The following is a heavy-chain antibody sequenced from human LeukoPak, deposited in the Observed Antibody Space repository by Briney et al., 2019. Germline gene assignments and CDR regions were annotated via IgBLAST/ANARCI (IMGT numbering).Heavy chain of an antibody. CDR1: GGSISSSSYY. J-gene: IGHJ4*02. V-gene: IGHV4-39*01. CDR3: ASPKSDILTGSFDY. CDR2: ICYSGST. D-gene: IGHD3-9*01. Sequence: SETLSLTCTVSGGSISSSSYYWGWIRQPPGKGLEWIGSICYSGSTYYNPSLKSRVTISVDTSKNQFSLKLSSVTAADTAVYYCASPKSDILTGSFDYWGQGTLVTVSS.